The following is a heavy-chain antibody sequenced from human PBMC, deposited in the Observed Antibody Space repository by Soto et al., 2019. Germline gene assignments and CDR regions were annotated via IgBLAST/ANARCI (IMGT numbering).Heavy chain of an antibody. V-gene: IGHV4-34*01. CDR3: ARAGAFIVVVPAAKRSWFDP. CDR2: INHSGST. Sequence: SETLSLTCAVYGGSFSGYYWSWIRQPPGKGLEWIGEINHSGSTNYNPSLKSRVTISVDTSKNQFSLKLSSVTAADTAVYYCARAGAFIVVVPAAKRSWFDPWGHGTLVTVSS. D-gene: IGHD2-2*01. J-gene: IGHJ5*02. CDR1: GGSFSGYY.